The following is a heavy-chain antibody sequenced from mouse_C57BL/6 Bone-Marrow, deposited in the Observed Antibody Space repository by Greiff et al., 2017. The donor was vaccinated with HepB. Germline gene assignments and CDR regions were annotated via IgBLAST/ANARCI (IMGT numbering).Heavy chain of an antibody. CDR1: GYTFTSYG. CDR3: ARVWGNYGMDY. CDR2: IYPRSGNT. V-gene: IGHV1-81*01. Sequence: VQLQQSGAELARPGASVKLSCKASGYTFTSYGISWVKQRTGQGLEWIGEIYPRSGNTYYNEKFKGKATLTVDKSSSTAYMELRSLTSEDSAVYFCARVWGNYGMDYWGQGTSVTVSS. J-gene: IGHJ4*01. D-gene: IGHD2-1*01.